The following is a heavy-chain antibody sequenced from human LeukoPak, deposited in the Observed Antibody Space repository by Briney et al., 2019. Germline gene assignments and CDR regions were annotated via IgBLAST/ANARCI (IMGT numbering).Heavy chain of an antibody. D-gene: IGHD1-26*01. CDR3: SRDLGVWDSDHFDH. Sequence: GGSLRLSCAASGFAFSRYWMHWVRHAPGKGLVWVSRISVSGSSTTYADSVKGRFTVSRDNTKNMLYLEMNSLRADDTAVYYCSRDLGVWDSDHFDHWGQGTLVTVSS. CDR1: GFAFSRYW. J-gene: IGHJ4*02. V-gene: IGHV3-74*01. CDR2: ISVSGSST.